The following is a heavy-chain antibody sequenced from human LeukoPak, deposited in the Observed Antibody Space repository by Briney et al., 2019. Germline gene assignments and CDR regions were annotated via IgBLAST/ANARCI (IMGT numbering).Heavy chain of an antibody. CDR2: ISYDGSYK. CDR3: ARGSLTGGKRYYFDY. Sequence: GGSLRLSCAASGFTFSTYAMHWVRQAPGRGLEWVAVISYDGSYKYYADSVKGRFTISRDNSKNTQYLQMNSLRAEDTAVYYCARGSLTGGKRYYFDYWGQGTLVIVSS. V-gene: IGHV3-30*04. J-gene: IGHJ4*02. CDR1: GFTFSTYA. D-gene: IGHD7-27*01.